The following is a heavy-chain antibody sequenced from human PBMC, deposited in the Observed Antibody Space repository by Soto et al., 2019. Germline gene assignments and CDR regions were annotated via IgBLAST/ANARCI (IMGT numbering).Heavy chain of an antibody. D-gene: IGHD6-13*01. CDR3: ARAYEDIAALYYYGMDV. Sequence: ASVKGSCKASGYTFTVYYMHWVRQAPGQGLEWMGWINPNSGGTNYAQKFQGWVTMTRDTSISTAYMELSRLRSDDTAVYYCARAYEDIAALYYYGMDVWGQGTTVTVSS. CDR1: GYTFTVYY. J-gene: IGHJ6*02. CDR2: INPNSGGT. V-gene: IGHV1-2*04.